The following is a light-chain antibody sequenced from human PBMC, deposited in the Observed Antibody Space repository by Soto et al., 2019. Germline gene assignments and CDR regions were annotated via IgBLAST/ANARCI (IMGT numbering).Light chain of an antibody. Sequence: DIQMTQSPSALSSSVGDRVALTCRASQNINRGLAWYQQKPGEAPKLLIFKASTADGGVPSRFSGSGAGTDFSLTISSLQPDDFAIYYCQQYGSFFRTFGQGTKVEIK. V-gene: IGKV1-5*03. CDR1: QNINRG. CDR2: KAS. J-gene: IGKJ1*01. CDR3: QQYGSFFRT.